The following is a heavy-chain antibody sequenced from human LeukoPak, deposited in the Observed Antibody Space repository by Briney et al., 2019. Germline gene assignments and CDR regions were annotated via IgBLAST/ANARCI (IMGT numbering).Heavy chain of an antibody. CDR3: FGSGSYSN. J-gene: IGHJ4*02. D-gene: IGHD3-10*01. CDR2: IKPDGSQT. CDR1: GFTFSNSW. V-gene: IGHV3-7*01. Sequence: GSLRPPCAASGFTFSNSWINWVRQALGKGLEWVANIKPDGSQTYYLDSVKGRFTVSRDNAKHSAYLQMNSLRAEDTAVYYCFGSGSYSNWDQGTLVTVSS.